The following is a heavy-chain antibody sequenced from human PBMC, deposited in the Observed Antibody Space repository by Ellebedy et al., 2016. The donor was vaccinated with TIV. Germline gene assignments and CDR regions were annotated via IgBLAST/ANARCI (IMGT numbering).Heavy chain of an antibody. Sequence: GESLKISCVASGFSVSTNYMSWVRQAPGKGLEWVSTIGGTGGTTYYRESVKGRFTVSRDTSRNTLYLQISSLRAEDTAVYYCAKLPVAYNWNYADDYWGQGTLVTVSS. CDR3: AKLPVAYNWNYADDY. D-gene: IGHD1-7*01. J-gene: IGHJ4*02. CDR1: GFSVSTNY. CDR2: IGGTGGTT. V-gene: IGHV3-23*01.